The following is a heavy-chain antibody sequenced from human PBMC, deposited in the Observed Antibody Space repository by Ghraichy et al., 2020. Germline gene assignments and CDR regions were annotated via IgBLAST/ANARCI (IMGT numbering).Heavy chain of an antibody. J-gene: IGHJ6*03. Sequence: SETLSLTCTVSGGSISSGGYYWSWIRQHPGKGLEWIGYIYYSGSTYYNPSLKSRVTISVDTSKNQFSLKLSSVTAADTAVYYCARCPPSQYCSSTSCYFKINYYYYYYMDVWGKGTTVTVSS. V-gene: IGHV4-31*03. D-gene: IGHD2-2*01. CDR2: IYYSGST. CDR3: ARCPPSQYCSSTSCYFKINYYYYYYMDV. CDR1: GGSISSGGYY.